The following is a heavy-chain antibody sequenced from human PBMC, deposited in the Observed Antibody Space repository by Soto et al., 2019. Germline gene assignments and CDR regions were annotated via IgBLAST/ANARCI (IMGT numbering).Heavy chain of an antibody. J-gene: IGHJ5*02. Sequence: SETLSLTCTVSGGSISSGGYYWSWIRQHPGKGLEWIGYIYYSGSTYYNPSLKSRVTISVDTSKNQFSLKLSSVTAADTAVYYCARDIAAGGLDPWGQGTLVTVSS. CDR3: ARDIAAGGLDP. D-gene: IGHD6-13*01. CDR2: IYYSGST. CDR1: GGSISSGGYY. V-gene: IGHV4-31*03.